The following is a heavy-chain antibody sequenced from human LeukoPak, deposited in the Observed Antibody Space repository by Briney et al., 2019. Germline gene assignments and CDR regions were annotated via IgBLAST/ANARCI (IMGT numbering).Heavy chain of an antibody. V-gene: IGHV3-48*01. CDR1: GFTFSSYS. D-gene: IGHD3-3*01. Sequence: GGSLRLSCAASGFTFSSYSMNWVRQAPGKGLEWVSYISSSSSTIYYADSVKGRFTISRDNAKNSLYLQMNSLRAEDTAVYYCARSRRGDFWSGYDSEDFDYWGQGTLVTVSS. J-gene: IGHJ4*02. CDR3: ARSRRGDFWSGYDSEDFDY. CDR2: ISSSSSTI.